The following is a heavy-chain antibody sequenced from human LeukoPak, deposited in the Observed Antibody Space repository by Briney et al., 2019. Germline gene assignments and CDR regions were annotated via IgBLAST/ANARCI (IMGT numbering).Heavy chain of an antibody. J-gene: IGHJ5*02. CDR3: ARGGRGATDNWFDP. CDR1: GGSISSGGYS. D-gene: IGHD1-26*01. CDR2: IYHSGST. Sequence: SQTLSLTCAVSGGSISSGGYSWGWIRQPPGKGLEWIGYIYHSGSTYYNPSLKSRVTISVHRSKNQFSLKLSSVTAADTAVYYCARGGRGATDNWFDPWGQGTLVTVSS. V-gene: IGHV4-30-2*01.